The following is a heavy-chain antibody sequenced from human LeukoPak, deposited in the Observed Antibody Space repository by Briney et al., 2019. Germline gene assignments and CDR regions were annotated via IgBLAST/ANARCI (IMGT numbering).Heavy chain of an antibody. Sequence: PGGSLRLSCAASGFTFSNYVTHWVRQAPGKGLEWVSSISTSSSYIYYADSMKGRFTISRDNAKDSLYLQMNSLRAEDTAVYYCARDGLALSDYFDYWGQGTLVTISS. V-gene: IGHV3-21*01. J-gene: IGHJ4*02. CDR3: ARDGLALSDYFDY. D-gene: IGHD3/OR15-3a*01. CDR2: ISTSSSYI. CDR1: GFTFSNYV.